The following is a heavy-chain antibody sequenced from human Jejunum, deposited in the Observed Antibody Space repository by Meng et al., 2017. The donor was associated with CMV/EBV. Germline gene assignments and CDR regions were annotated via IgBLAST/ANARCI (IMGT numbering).Heavy chain of an antibody. J-gene: IGHJ4*02. CDR1: GFSFNTYA. CDR3: TKDPYGSGSYPPDY. V-gene: IGHV3-23*04. D-gene: IGHD3-10*01. Sequence: VQLVESGGGLVQPGGSLRLSCAASGFSFNTYALTWVRQAPGKGLEWVSRITASGYSTYYADSVQGRFTISRDNSKNTVYLQMNSLRAEDTAVYYCTKDPYGSGSYPPDYWGQGTLVTVSS. CDR2: ITASGYST.